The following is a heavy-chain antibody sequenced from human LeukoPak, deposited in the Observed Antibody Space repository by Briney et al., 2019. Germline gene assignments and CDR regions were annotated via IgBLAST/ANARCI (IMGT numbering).Heavy chain of an antibody. Sequence: GESLKISCKGSGYSFTSYWIGWVRQMPGKGLEWMGIIYPGDSDTRYSPSFQGQVTISADKSISTAYLQWSSLRASDTAMYYCARRARGYCSSTSCFFDYWGQGTLVTVSS. J-gene: IGHJ4*02. CDR3: ARRARGYCSSTSCFFDY. V-gene: IGHV5-51*01. CDR2: IYPGDSDT. CDR1: GYSFTSYW. D-gene: IGHD2-2*01.